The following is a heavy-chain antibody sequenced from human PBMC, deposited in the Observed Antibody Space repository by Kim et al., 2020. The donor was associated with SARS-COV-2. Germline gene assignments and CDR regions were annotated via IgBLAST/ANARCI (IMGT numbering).Heavy chain of an antibody. CDR3: ARDQRVVVPAAQYGMDV. J-gene: IGHJ6*02. D-gene: IGHD2-2*01. CDR1: GGSINSGGYY. CDR2: IYYSGST. Sequence: SETLSLTCTVSGGSINSGGYYWSWIRQHPGKGLEWIGYIYYSGSTYYNPSLKSRVTISVDTSKNQFSLKLSSVTAADTAVYYCARDQRVVVPAAQYGMDVWGQGTTVTVSS. V-gene: IGHV4-31*03.